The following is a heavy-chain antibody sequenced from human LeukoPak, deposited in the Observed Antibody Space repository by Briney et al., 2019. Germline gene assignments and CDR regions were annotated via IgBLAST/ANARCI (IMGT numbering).Heavy chain of an antibody. V-gene: IGHV3-21*01. J-gene: IGHJ3*02. CDR1: GFTFSSYS. CDR3: ARDTTRYYYDSSYDAFDI. Sequence: GGSLRLSCAASGFTFSSYSMNWVRQAPGKGLEWVSSISSSSSYIYYADSVKGRFTISRDNAKNSLYLQMNSPRAEDTAVYYCARDTTRYYYDSSYDAFDIWGRGTMVTVSS. D-gene: IGHD3-22*01. CDR2: ISSSSSYI.